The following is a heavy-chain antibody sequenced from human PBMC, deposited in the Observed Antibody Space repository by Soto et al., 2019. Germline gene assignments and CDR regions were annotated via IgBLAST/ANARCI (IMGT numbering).Heavy chain of an antibody. CDR2: ISGSGGST. CDR1: GFTCSSYA. Sequence: EVQLLESGGGLVQPGGSLRLSCAASGFTCSSYAMRWVRQSPGKGLEWVSAISGSGGSTYYSDSVKGRFTISRDNSKNTLYLQMNSLRAEYTAVYYCAKEYSGYDMGGAFDIWGQGTMVTVSS. D-gene: IGHD5-12*01. J-gene: IGHJ3*02. V-gene: IGHV3-23*01. CDR3: AKEYSGYDMGGAFDI.